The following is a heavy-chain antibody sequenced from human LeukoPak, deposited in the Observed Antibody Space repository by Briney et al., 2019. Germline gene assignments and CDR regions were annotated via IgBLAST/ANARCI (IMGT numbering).Heavy chain of an antibody. CDR3: ARGPDYYDSSGYDYYYMDV. CDR1: GGTFSSYA. D-gene: IGHD3-22*01. V-gene: IGHV1-69*13. Sequence: SSVKVSCKASGGTFSSYAISWVRQAPGQGLEWMGGIIPIFGTANYAQKFQGRVTITADESTSTAYMELSSLRSEDTAVYYCARGPDYYDSSGYDYYYMDVWGKGTTVTVSS. J-gene: IGHJ6*03. CDR2: IIPIFGTA.